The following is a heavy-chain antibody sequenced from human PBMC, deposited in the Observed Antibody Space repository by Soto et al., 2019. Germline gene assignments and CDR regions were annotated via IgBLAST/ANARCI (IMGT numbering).Heavy chain of an antibody. CDR1: GGSISSYY. CDR3: ARATVTTAVFTYSYYYMDV. Sequence: SETLSLTCTVSGGSISSYYWSWIRQPPGKGLEWIGYIYYSGSTNYNPSLKSRVTISVDTSKNQFSLKLSSVTAAATAVSYCARATVTTAVFTYSYYYMDVWGKGTTVTVSS. V-gene: IGHV4-59*08. CDR2: IYYSGST. J-gene: IGHJ6*03. D-gene: IGHD4-4*01.